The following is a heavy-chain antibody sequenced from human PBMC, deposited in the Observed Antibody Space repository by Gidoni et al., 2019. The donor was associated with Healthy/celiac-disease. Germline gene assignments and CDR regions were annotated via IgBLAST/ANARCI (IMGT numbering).Heavy chain of an antibody. CDR2: ISGSGGST. CDR1: GFTFSSYA. CDR3: AKGASDYGSGRVYYFDY. V-gene: IGHV3-23*04. Sequence: EVQLVESGGGLVQPGGSLRLSCAASGFTFSSYAMSWVRQAPGKGLEWVSAISGSGGSTYYADSVKGRFTISRDNSKNTLYLQMNSLRAEDTAVYYCAKGASDYGSGRVYYFDYWGQGTLVTVSS. D-gene: IGHD3-10*01. J-gene: IGHJ4*02.